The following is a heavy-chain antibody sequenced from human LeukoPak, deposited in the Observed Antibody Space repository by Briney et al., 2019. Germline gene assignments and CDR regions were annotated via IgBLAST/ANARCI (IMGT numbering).Heavy chain of an antibody. V-gene: IGHV3-30*18. CDR3: AKDRSTGWYAGFDF. J-gene: IGHJ5*01. Sequence: GGSLRLSCAASGFTFSSYGMHWVRQAPGKGLEWVAYISYDGIYKNYTDSVKGRFTIARDNSKTTLYLQMISLRPEDTAVYYCAKDRSTGWYAGFDFWGQGTLVTVSS. CDR2: ISYDGIYK. CDR1: GFTFSSYG. D-gene: IGHD6-19*01.